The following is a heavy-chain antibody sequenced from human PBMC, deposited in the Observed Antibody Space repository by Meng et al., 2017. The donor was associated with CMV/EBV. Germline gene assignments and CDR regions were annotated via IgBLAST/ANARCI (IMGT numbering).Heavy chain of an antibody. CDR1: GGAFSGYY. J-gene: IGHJ4*02. Sequence: QVQLQQWGAGLLKPSETLSLTWAVYGGAFSGYYWSWIRQPPGKGLEWIGEINHSGSTNYNPSLKSRVTISVDTSKNQFSLKLSSVTAADTAVYYCARGGGGEWELLHYFDYWGQGTLVTVSS. CDR3: ARGGGGEWELLHYFDY. V-gene: IGHV4-34*01. CDR2: INHSGST. D-gene: IGHD1-26*01.